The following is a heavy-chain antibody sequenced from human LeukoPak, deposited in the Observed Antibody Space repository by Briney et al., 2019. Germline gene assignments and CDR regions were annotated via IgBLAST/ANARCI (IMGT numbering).Heavy chain of an antibody. J-gene: IGHJ5*02. CDR3: ARGGFIRYFDWLFSNWFDP. V-gene: IGHV1-2*02. Sequence: ASVKVSCKASGYTFTGYYMHWVRQAPGQGLEWMGWINPNSGGTNYAQKFQGRVTMTRDTSISTAYMELSRLRSDDTAVYYCARGGFIRYFDWLFSNWFDPWGQGTLVTVSS. CDR1: GYTFTGYY. CDR2: INPNSGGT. D-gene: IGHD3-9*01.